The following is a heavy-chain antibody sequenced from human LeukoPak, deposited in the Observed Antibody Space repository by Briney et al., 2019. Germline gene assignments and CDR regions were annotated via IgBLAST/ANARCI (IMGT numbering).Heavy chain of an antibody. CDR3: ARGRGSGHKENWFDP. Sequence: ASVKVSCKASGYTFTTYDINWVRQATGQGLEWMGWMNPNSGNTGHAQKYQGRVIMTRNTTISIDYMELSSLRSEDTAVYYCARGRGSGHKENWFDPWGQGTLVTVSS. CDR1: GYTFTTYD. J-gene: IGHJ5*02. D-gene: IGHD6-19*01. V-gene: IGHV1-8*01. CDR2: MNPNSGNT.